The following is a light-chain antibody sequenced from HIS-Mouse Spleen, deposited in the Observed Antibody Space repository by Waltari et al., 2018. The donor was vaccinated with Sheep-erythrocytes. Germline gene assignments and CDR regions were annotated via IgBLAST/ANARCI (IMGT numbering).Light chain of an antibody. CDR3: QQSYSTPPLT. V-gene: IGKV1-39*01. CDR2: AAY. Sequence: DIQMTQSPSSLSASVGDRVTITCRASQSISSYLNWYQQKPGNAPKLLIYAAYSLQSGVPSRFSGSGSGTDFTLTISSLQPEDFATYYCQQSYSTPPLTFGGGTKVEIK. CDR1: QSISSY. J-gene: IGKJ4*01.